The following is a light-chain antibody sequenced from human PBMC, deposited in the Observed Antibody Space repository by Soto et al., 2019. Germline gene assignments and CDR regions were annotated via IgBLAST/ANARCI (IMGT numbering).Light chain of an antibody. CDR1: QSVSSSY. V-gene: IGKV3-20*01. Sequence: EIVLTQSPGTLSLSPGERATLSCRASQSVSSSYLAWYQQKPGQAPRLLIYGASSRATGIPDRFSGSGSGTEFTLTISSLESEDSAVYYCQQYSSWPPWTFGQGTKVDNK. J-gene: IGKJ1*01. CDR3: QQYSSWPPWT. CDR2: GAS.